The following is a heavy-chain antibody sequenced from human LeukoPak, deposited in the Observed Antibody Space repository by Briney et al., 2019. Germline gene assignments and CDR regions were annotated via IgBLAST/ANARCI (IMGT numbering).Heavy chain of an antibody. J-gene: IGHJ4*02. Sequence: PGGSLRLSCAASGSTFSSYWMHWVRQAPGKGLVWVSLINSDGSSTSYVDSVKGRFTISRDNAKNTLYQQMNSLRAEDTAVYYCASWVGAAARWFDYWGQGTLVTVSS. D-gene: IGHD2-15*01. CDR1: GSTFSSYW. CDR3: ASWVGAAARWFDY. V-gene: IGHV3-74*01. CDR2: INSDGSST.